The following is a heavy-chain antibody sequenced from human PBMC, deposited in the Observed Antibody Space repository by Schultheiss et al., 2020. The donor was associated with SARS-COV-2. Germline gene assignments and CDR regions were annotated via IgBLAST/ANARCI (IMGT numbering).Heavy chain of an antibody. CDR1: GFTFSSYG. D-gene: IGHD5-24*01. J-gene: IGHJ6*02. V-gene: IGHV3-30*03. CDR2: ISYDGSNK. CDR3: ARDDGDGMDV. Sequence: GESLKISCAASGFTFSSYGMHWVRQAPGKGLEWVAVISYDGSNKYYADSVKGRFTISRDNSKNTLYLQMNSLRAEDTAVYYCARDDGDGMDVWGQGTTVTVSS.